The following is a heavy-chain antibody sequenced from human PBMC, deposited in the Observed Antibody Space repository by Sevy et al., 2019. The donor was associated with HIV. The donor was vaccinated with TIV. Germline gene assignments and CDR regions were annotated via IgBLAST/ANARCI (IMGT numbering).Heavy chain of an antibody. Sequence: HSETLSLTCTVSGASINNADYYWTWIRHHPGKGLEWIGYIYYSGRDYYNPSLKSRVTISVDTSKNQFSLRLSSVTAADTAVYYCARIFHWNGPLDYWGQGTLVTVSS. J-gene: IGHJ4*02. CDR3: ARIFHWNGPLDY. CDR2: IYYSGRD. D-gene: IGHD3-3*01. V-gene: IGHV4-31*03. CDR1: GASINNADYY.